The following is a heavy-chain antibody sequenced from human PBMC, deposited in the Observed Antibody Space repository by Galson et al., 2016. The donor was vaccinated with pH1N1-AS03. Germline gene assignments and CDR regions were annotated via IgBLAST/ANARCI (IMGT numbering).Heavy chain of an antibody. CDR3: AREGQQLLPFDY. CDR1: GYTFTTYA. V-gene: IGHV1-3*01. Sequence: SVKVSCKASGYTFTTYAIHWVRQAPGQSLEWMGRINVGNGNTKYSQNFQGRVTITRDTSASTAYMELSSLRSEDTALYYCAREGQQLLPFDYWGQGTLVTVSS. J-gene: IGHJ4*02. CDR2: INVGNGNT. D-gene: IGHD4-11*01.